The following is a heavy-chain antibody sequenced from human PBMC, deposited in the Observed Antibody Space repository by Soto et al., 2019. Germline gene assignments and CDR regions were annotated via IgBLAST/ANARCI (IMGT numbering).Heavy chain of an antibody. V-gene: IGHV4-31*03. CDR1: GCSISTGGYY. D-gene: IGHD4-17*01. CDR3: ARGLSVTLFDN. Sequence: QVQLQESGPGLVKPSQTLSLTCTVSGCSISTGGYYYTWIRQHPVKRLEWIGYIYYSGSTYYNPSLKSRVTIPVNTSKNQFSLKLSSVTAADPAVYYCARGLSVTLFDNRGQGTLVTVSS. J-gene: IGHJ4*02. CDR2: IYYSGST.